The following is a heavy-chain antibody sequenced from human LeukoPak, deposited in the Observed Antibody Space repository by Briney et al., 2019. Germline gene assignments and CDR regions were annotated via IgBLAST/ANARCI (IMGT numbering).Heavy chain of an antibody. D-gene: IGHD5-18*01. CDR3: ARTRGYGLHDY. J-gene: IGHJ4*02. CDR1: GGSISSYY. CDR2: IYYSGST. Sequence: SETLSLTCTVSGGSISSYYWSWIRQPPGKGLEWIGYIYYSGSTNYNPSLKSRVTISVDTSKNQFSLKLSSVTAADTAVYYCARTRGYGLHDYWGQGTLVTVSS. V-gene: IGHV4-59*01.